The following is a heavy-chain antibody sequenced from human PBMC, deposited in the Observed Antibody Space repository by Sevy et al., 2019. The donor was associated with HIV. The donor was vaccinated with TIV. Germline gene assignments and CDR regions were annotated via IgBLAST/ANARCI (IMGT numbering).Heavy chain of an antibody. V-gene: IGHV3-74*01. CDR2: INSDGSRT. Sequence: GGSLRLSCAASGFTFSSYCMHWVRQAPGKGLVWVSRINSDGSRTNYADSVKGRFTMSRDNAKNTLYLQMNSLRAEDMAVYYCERACVYDTSGYYLAAAFDIWGQGTMVTVSS. CDR3: ERACVYDTSGYYLAAAFDI. J-gene: IGHJ3*02. CDR1: GFTFSSYC. D-gene: IGHD3-22*01.